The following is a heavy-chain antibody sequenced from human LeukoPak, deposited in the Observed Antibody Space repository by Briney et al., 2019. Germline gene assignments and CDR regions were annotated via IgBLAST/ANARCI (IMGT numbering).Heavy chain of an antibody. D-gene: IGHD3-22*01. Sequence: PSETLSLTCTVSGGSISTYYWSWIRQPPGKGLEWIAYIYNSGSTNSNPSLKSRVTISVDPSKKQFSLRLSYVTAADTAVYYCARIYYDSGAYYRRAFDIWGQGTMVSVSS. CDR1: GGSISTYY. J-gene: IGHJ3*02. V-gene: IGHV4-59*01. CDR3: ARIYYDSGAYYRRAFDI. CDR2: IYNSGST.